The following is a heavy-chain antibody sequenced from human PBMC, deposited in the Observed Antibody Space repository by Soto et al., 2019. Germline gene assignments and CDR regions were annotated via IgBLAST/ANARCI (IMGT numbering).Heavy chain of an antibody. CDR2: ISYDGSNK. CDR1: GFTFSSYG. V-gene: IGHV3-30*18. J-gene: IGHJ6*02. D-gene: IGHD3-3*01. Sequence: GGSLRLSCAASGFTFSSYGMHWVRQAPGKGLEWVAVISYDGSNKYYADSVKGRFTISRDNSKNTLYLQMNSLRAEDTAVYYCAKTPSPLDFWSGYSYGMDVWGQGTTVTVSS. CDR3: AKTPSPLDFWSGYSYGMDV.